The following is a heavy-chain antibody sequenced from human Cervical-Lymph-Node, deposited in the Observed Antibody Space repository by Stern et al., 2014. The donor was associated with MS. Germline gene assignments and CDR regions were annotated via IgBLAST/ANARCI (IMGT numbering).Heavy chain of an antibody. V-gene: IGHV1-18*01. J-gene: IGHJ3*02. CDR2: IVVCSGNS. D-gene: IGHD2-15*01. CDR1: GSTFTSYG. CDR3: SRGLLGSENAFDI. Sequence: VQLVESGAEVKKPGASVKVSCKASGSTFTSYGISWVRQATGHGLAWMGWIVVCSGNSNYAQNLQGRVIMTTDRSTSTACMELSSLRSYDTAVYYCSRGLLGSENAFDIWGQGTMFTVSS.